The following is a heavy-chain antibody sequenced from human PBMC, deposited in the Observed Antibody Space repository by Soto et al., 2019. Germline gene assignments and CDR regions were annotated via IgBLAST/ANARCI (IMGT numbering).Heavy chain of an antibody. CDR1: GGSISSSSYY. V-gene: IGHV4-39*01. D-gene: IGHD3-10*01. J-gene: IGHJ5*02. CDR2: IYYSGST. CDR3: ARPIYYYGSGSCWFDP. Sequence: QLQLQESGPGLVKPSETLSLTCTVSGGSISSSSYYWGWIRQPPGKGLEWIGSIYYSGSTYYNPSLKSRVTISVDTSKNQFSLKLSSVTAADTAVYYCARPIYYYGSGSCWFDPWGQGTLVTVSS.